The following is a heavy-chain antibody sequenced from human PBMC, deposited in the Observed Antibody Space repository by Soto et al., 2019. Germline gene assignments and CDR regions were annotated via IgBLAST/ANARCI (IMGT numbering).Heavy chain of an antibody. CDR3: ARGLPPVDP. J-gene: IGHJ5*02. V-gene: IGHV1-18*01. Sequence: QVHLVQSGAEVKKPGASVKVSCKASGYTFTSYGISWVRQAPGQGLEWMGWINAYNGNTNYAQKLQGRVTMTTDTSSSTAYIKLRRRRSADTAVYYCARGLPPVDPWGQETLVTVSS. CDR1: GYTFTSYG. CDR2: INAYNGNT.